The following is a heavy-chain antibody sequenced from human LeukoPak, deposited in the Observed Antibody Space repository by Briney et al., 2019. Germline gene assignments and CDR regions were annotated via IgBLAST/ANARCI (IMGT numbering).Heavy chain of an antibody. CDR2: INPNSGGT. D-gene: IGHD1-26*01. Sequence: ASVKVSCKASGYTFTGYYMHWVRQAPGQGLEWMGWINPNSGGTNYAQKFQGRVTMTRDTSISTAYMELSRLRSDDTAVYYCARGRIVGATVREKAFDIWGQGTMVTVPS. V-gene: IGHV1-2*02. CDR1: GYTFTGYY. J-gene: IGHJ3*02. CDR3: ARGRIVGATVREKAFDI.